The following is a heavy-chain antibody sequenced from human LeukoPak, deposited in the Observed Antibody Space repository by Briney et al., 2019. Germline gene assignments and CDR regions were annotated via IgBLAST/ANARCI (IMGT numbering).Heavy chain of an antibody. CDR2: ISGSGGST. J-gene: IGHJ4*02. CDR1: GFTFSSYA. CDR3: ARVTEIAAVDY. D-gene: IGHD6-25*01. V-gene: IGHV3-23*01. Sequence: GGSLRLSCAASGFTFSSYAMSWVRRDPGEGLEGVSAISGSGGSTYYADSVKRRFTISRDNSKNPLYLQMNSLRAEDTAVYYCARVTEIAAVDYWGQGTLVTVSS.